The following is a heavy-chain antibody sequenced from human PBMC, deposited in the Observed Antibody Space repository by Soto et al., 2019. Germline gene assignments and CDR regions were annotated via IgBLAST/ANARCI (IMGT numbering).Heavy chain of an antibody. CDR3: AKDRGGSGWRFDY. J-gene: IGHJ4*02. V-gene: IGHV3-23*01. CDR2: ISGGGGST. CDR1: GFTFSSYA. D-gene: IGHD6-19*01. Sequence: GGSLRLSCAASGFTFSSYAMSWVRQAPGKGLEWVSAISGGGGSTYYADSVKGRLTISRDNSRNTLYLQMNSLRAEDTAVYYCAKDRGGSGWRFDYWGQGTLVTVSS.